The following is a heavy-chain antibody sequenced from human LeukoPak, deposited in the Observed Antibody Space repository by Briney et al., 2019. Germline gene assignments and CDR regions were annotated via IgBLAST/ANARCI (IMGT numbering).Heavy chain of an antibody. Sequence: ASVKVSCKATGYTLSSYCISWVRQAPGQGLEWMGWISAYNGNTNYAQNLQGRVTMTTDTPTTTAYMELRSLRSDDTSVYYCARDGPVYILWFDPWGQGTLVTVSS. V-gene: IGHV1-18*01. J-gene: IGHJ5*02. CDR3: ARDGPVYILWFDP. D-gene: IGHD5/OR15-5a*01. CDR1: GYTLSSYC. CDR2: ISAYNGNT.